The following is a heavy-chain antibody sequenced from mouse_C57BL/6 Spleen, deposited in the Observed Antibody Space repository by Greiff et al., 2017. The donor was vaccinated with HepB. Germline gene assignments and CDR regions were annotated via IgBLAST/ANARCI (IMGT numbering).Heavy chain of an antibody. CDR1: GYTFTSYW. V-gene: IGHV1-50*01. CDR3: ARSTGHYYFDY. Sequence: QVQLQQPGAELVKPGASVKLSCKASGYTFTSYWMQWVKQRPGQGLEWIGEIDPSDSYTNYNQKFKGKATLTVDTSSSTAYMQLSSLTSEDSAVYYCARSTGHYYFDYWGHSTTLTVSS. J-gene: IGHJ2*01. D-gene: IGHD4-1*01. CDR2: IDPSDSYT.